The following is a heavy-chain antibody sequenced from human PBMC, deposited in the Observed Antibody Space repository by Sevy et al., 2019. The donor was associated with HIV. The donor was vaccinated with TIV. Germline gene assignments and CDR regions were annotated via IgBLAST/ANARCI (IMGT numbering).Heavy chain of an antibody. CDR1: GGSISRGGYY. Sequence: SETLSLTCTVSGGSISRGGYYWSWIRQHPGKGLEWIGYISHSGSTSYNLSLKSRLTISVDTSKNQFSLRLTSVIAADTAVYYCAREMGDSWGQGILVTVSS. CDR3: AREMGDS. V-gene: IGHV4-31*03. J-gene: IGHJ4*02. CDR2: ISHSGST.